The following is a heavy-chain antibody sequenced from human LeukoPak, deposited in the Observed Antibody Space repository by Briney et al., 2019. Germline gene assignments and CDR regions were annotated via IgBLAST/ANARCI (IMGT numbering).Heavy chain of an antibody. CDR2: INSDGSST. Sequence: VGSLRLSCAASGFTFSSYRMHWVRQAPGKGLVWVSRINSDGSSTSYADSVKGRFTISRDNAKNTLYLQMNSLRAEDTAVYYCARLRGIAARVGLDYWGQGTLVTVSS. D-gene: IGHD6-6*01. J-gene: IGHJ4*02. CDR3: ARLRGIAARVGLDY. V-gene: IGHV3-74*01. CDR1: GFTFSSYR.